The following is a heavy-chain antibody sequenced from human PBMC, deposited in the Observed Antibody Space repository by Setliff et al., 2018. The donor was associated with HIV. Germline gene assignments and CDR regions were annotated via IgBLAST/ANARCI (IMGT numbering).Heavy chain of an antibody. CDR2: VYYSGGT. J-gene: IGHJ4*02. Sequence: SETLSLTCTVSRGSISSGGYYWGWIRQPPGKGLEWLANVYYSGGTYYNPSLNSRVTISVDTSRNQFSLKLTSVTAADTALYFCARLGDSGYDFRGYFDYWGQGKLVTVSS. CDR1: RGSISSGGYY. CDR3: ARLGDSGYDFRGYFDY. V-gene: IGHV4-39*01. D-gene: IGHD5-12*01.